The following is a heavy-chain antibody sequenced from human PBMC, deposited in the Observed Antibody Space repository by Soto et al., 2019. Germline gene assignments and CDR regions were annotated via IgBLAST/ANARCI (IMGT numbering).Heavy chain of an antibody. Sequence: QVQLVQSGAEVKKPGASVKVSCKASGYTFTSYAMHWVRQAPGQRPEWMGWINAVNGNTKYSQKFQGRVTITRDTSASTAYMELSSLRSEDTAVYYCARDRCSSTSCYHVYYYFDLWGRGTLVTVSS. CDR1: GYTFTSYA. CDR2: INAVNGNT. J-gene: IGHJ2*01. CDR3: ARDRCSSTSCYHVYYYFDL. D-gene: IGHD2-2*01. V-gene: IGHV1-3*01.